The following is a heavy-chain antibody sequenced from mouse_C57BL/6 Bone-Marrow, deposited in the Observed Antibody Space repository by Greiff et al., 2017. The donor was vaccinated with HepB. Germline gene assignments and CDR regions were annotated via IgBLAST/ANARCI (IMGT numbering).Heavy chain of an antibody. CDR2: INYDGSST. V-gene: IGHV5-16*01. J-gene: IGHJ4*01. D-gene: IGHD1-1*01. CDR3: ARIYPYAMDY. Sequence: EVQLVESEGGLVQPGRSMKLSCTASGFTFSDYYMAWVRQVPEKGLEWVANINYDGSSTYYLDSLKSRFIISRDNAKNILYLQMSSLKSEDTATYYCARIYPYAMDYWGQGTSVTVSS. CDR1: GFTFSDYY.